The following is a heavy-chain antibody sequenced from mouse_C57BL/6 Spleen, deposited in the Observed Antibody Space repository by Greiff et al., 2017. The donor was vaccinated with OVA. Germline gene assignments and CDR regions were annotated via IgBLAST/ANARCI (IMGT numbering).Heavy chain of an antibody. CDR3: AKDYGSSYDAMDY. J-gene: IGHJ4*01. CDR2: INPYNGDT. V-gene: IGHV1-20*01. D-gene: IGHD1-1*01. CDR1: GYSFTGYF. Sequence: EVKLQESGPELVKPGDSVKISCKASGYSFTGYFMNWVMQSHGKSLEWIGRINPYNGDTFYNQKFKGKATLTVDKSSSTAHMELRSLTSEDSAVYYGAKDYGSSYDAMDYWGQGTSVTVSS.